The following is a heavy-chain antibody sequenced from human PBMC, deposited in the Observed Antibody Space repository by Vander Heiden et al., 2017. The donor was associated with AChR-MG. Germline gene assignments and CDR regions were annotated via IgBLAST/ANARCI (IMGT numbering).Heavy chain of an antibody. CDR1: GLTFSRYA. CDR2: ISYDGSDT. Sequence: QVQLVASGGGVVPPGRSLRLSCAASGLTFSRYAMHWVRQATGKGLEWVAVISYDGSDTYYADSVKGRFTFSRDNSKNTLYLQMNSLRAEDTAVYYCAKDFYGSGGNGFNIWGQGTMVTVSS. D-gene: IGHD6-19*01. J-gene: IGHJ3*02. V-gene: IGHV3-30*18. CDR3: AKDFYGSGGNGFNI.